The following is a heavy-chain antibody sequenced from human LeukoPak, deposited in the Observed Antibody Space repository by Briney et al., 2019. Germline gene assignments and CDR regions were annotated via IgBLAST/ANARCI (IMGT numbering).Heavy chain of an antibody. CDR1: GFTFGDFG. V-gene: IGHV3-33*01. CDR3: AREEAFQLEASLDQ. CDR2: IWKDGSDE. D-gene: IGHD3-3*01. Sequence: PGGSLRLSCAAAGFTFGDFGMHWVRQAPGKGLEWVALIWKDGSDEFYADSVKGRFTISRDNSRNTLSLQMNSLRGEDTAMYYCAREEAFQLEASLDQWGQGTLVTVSS. J-gene: IGHJ4*02.